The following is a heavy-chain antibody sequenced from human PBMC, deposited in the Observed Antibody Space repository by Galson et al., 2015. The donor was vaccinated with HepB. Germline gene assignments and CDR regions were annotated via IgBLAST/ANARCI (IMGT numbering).Heavy chain of an antibody. V-gene: IGHV3-53*01. CDR2: IYSGGST. J-gene: IGHJ3*02. D-gene: IGHD1-26*01. CDR1: GFTVSSNY. CDR3: ARERVGATPGAFDI. Sequence: SLRLSCAASGFTVSSNYMSWVRQAPGKGLEWVSVIYSGGSTYYADSVKGRFTISRDNSKNTLYLQMNSLRAEDTAVYYCARERVGATPGAFDIWGQGTMVTVSS.